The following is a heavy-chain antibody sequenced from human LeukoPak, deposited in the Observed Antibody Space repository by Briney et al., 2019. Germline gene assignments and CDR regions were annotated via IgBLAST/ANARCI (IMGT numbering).Heavy chain of an antibody. V-gene: IGHV3-7*03. CDR1: GFTFSSYW. J-gene: IGHJ5*02. CDR2: IKQDGSEE. CDR3: AKDLIVGATGVGWFDP. Sequence: GGSLRLSCAASGFTFSSYWMSWVRQAPGKGLEWVANIKQDGSEEYYVDSVKGRFTISRDNAKNSLYLQMNSLRAEDTAVYYCAKDLIVGATGVGWFDPWGQGTLVTVSS. D-gene: IGHD1-26*01.